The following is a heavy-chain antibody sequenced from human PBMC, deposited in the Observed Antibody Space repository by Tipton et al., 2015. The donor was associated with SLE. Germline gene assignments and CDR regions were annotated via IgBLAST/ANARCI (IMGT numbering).Heavy chain of an antibody. CDR1: GFTFSSYD. D-gene: IGHD2-2*01. J-gene: IGHJ4*02. V-gene: IGHV3-13*01. Sequence: SLRLSCAASGFTFSSYDMHWVRQATGKGLEWVSAIGTAGDTYYPGSVKGRFTISRENAKNSLYLQMNSLRAEDTAVYYCAREPCTTTSCYGWSHFDSWGQGILVTVSS. CDR3: AREPCTTTSCYGWSHFDS. CDR2: IGTAGDT.